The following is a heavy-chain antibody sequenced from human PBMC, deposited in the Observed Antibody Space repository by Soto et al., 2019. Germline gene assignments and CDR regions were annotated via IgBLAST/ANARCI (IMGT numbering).Heavy chain of an antibody. J-gene: IGHJ6*03. V-gene: IGHV3-72*01. D-gene: IGHD2-2*01. CDR3: EVSSTSYYYYMDV. Sequence: GGSLRLSCAASGFTFSDHYMDWVRQAPGKGLEWVGRTRNKANSYTTEYAASVKGRFTISRDDSKNSLYLQMNSLKTEDTAVYYCEVSSTSYYYYMDVWGKGTTVTVSS. CDR1: GFTFSDHY. CDR2: TRNKANSYTT.